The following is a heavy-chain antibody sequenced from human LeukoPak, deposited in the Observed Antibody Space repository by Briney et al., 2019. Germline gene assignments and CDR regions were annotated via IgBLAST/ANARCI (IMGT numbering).Heavy chain of an antibody. CDR2: IYSGGST. Sequence: PGGSLRLSCAASGFTVSSNYMSWVRQAPGKGLEWVSVIYSGGSTYYADSVKGRFIISRGNSKNTLYLQMNSLRAEDTAVYYCARDSASGDYYYYMDVWGKGTTVTVSS. V-gene: IGHV3-66*01. J-gene: IGHJ6*03. D-gene: IGHD3-10*01. CDR3: ARDSASGDYYYYMDV. CDR1: GFTVSSNY.